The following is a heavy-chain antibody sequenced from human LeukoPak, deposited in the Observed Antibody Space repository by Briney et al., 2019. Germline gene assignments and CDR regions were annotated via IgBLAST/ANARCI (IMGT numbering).Heavy chain of an antibody. D-gene: IGHD6-13*01. CDR1: GFTLDDYA. J-gene: IGHJ4*02. CDR3: AKDSSSSWYRDFDY. CDR2: ISWNSGSI. V-gene: IGHV3-9*01. Sequence: GGSLRLSCAASGFTLDDYAMHWVRQAPGKGLEWVSGISWNSGSIGYADSVKGRFTISRDNAKNSLYLQMNSPRAEDTAFYYCAKDSSSSWYRDFDYWGQGTLVTVSS.